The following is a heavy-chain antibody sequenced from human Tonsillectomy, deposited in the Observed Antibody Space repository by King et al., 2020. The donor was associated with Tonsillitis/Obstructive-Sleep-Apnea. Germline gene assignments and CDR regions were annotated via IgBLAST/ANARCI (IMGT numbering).Heavy chain of an antibody. CDR2: IYYRGST. V-gene: IGHV4-59*08. D-gene: IGHD2-15*01. CDR1: GGSISSYY. Sequence: QLQESGPGLVKPSETLSLTCTVSGGSISSYYWSWIRQPPGKGLEWIGYIYYRGSTNYNPSLKSRVTISVDTSKNQFYLKLIPVTAADTAVYYCARGDCSGGSCRFDYWGQGTLVTVSS. CDR3: ARGDCSGGSCRFDY. J-gene: IGHJ4*02.